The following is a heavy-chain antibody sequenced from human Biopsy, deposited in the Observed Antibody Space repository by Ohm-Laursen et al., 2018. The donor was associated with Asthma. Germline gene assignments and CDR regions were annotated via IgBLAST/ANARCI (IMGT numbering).Heavy chain of an antibody. J-gene: IGHJ3*02. D-gene: IGHD4-17*01. CDR1: GFVFSKCG. CDR2: VSSDGNNK. V-gene: IGHV3-30*03. Sequence: SLRLSCAASGFVFSKCGMHWVRQGPGKGLEGVALVSSDGNNKYYEDSVKGRFSISRDNSRNRLYLEINRLTVEDSAVYFCARQSGKDYGDRSAFDTWGQGTKVAVSS. CDR3: ARQSGKDYGDRSAFDT.